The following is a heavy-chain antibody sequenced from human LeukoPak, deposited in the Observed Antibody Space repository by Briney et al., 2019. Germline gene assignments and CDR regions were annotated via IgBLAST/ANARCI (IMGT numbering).Heavy chain of an antibody. D-gene: IGHD1-26*01. Sequence: SETLSLTCTVSGYSISSGYYWGWIRQPPGKGLEWIGSIYYSGSTYYNPSLKSRVTISVDTSKNQFSLKLSSVTAADTAVYYCARDRYSGSYNWFDPWGQGTLVTVSS. V-gene: IGHV4-38-2*02. J-gene: IGHJ5*02. CDR1: GYSISSGYY. CDR2: IYYSGST. CDR3: ARDRYSGSYNWFDP.